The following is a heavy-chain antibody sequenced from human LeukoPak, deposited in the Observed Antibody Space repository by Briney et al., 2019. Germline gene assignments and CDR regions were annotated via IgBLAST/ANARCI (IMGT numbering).Heavy chain of an antibody. CDR2: IYYSGTT. J-gene: IGHJ4*02. D-gene: IGHD3-10*01. V-gene: IGHV4-31*03. CDR3: ARDGGYGSGSYYFDY. Sequence: PSETLSLTCTVSGGSISSGGYYWSWIRQDPGKGLEWIGYIYYSGTTYYNPSLKSRVTMSVDTSKNQFSLKLSSVTAADTAVYYCARDGGYGSGSYYFDYWGQGTLVTVSS. CDR1: GGSISSGGYY.